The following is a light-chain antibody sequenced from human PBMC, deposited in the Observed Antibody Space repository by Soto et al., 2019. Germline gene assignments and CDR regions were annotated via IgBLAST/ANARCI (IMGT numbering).Light chain of an antibody. CDR2: NNN. J-gene: IGLJ3*02. CDR1: RSNIGRNT. CDR3: AAWDDSLNGWV. V-gene: IGLV1-44*01. Sequence: QSVVTQPPSASGTPGQRVTISCSGGRSNIGRNTVNWYQQLPGTAPKLLIFNNNQRPSGVPGRFSGSKSDTSASLAISGLQSEDEGGYYCAAWDDSLNGWVFGGGTKLTVL.